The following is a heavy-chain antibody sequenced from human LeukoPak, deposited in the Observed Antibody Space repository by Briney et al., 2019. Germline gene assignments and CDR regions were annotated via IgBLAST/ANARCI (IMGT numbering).Heavy chain of an antibody. V-gene: IGHV4-59*12. CDR3: ATLLRYCSSTSCYNNGMDV. CDR2: IYYSGST. D-gene: IGHD2-2*02. Sequence: SETLSLTCTVSGGSISRYYWSWIRQPPGKGLEWIGYIYYSGSTSYNPSLKSRVTISVDTSKNQFSLKLSSVTAADTAVYYCATLLRYCSSTSCYNNGMDVWGQGTTVTVSS. CDR1: GGSISRYY. J-gene: IGHJ6*02.